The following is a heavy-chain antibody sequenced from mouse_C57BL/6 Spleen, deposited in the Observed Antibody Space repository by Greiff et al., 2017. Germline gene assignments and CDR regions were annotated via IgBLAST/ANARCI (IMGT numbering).Heavy chain of an antibody. D-gene: IGHD1-1*01. CDR2: ISDGGSYT. CDR1: GFTFSSYA. V-gene: IGHV5-4*01. J-gene: IGHJ2*01. CDR3: AREKNYGSSQYYFDY. Sequence: EVKLVESGGGLVKPGGSLKLSCAASGFTFSSYAMSWVRQTPEKRLEWVATISDGGSYTYYPDNVKGRFTISRDNAKNHLYMQMSHLKSEDTAMYYCAREKNYGSSQYYFDYWGQGTTLTVSS.